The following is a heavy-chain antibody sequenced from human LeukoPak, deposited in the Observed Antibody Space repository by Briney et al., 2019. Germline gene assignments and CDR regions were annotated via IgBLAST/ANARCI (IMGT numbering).Heavy chain of an antibody. V-gene: IGHV4-34*01. CDR3: ASRMVRARGAFDI. CDR1: GGSFSGYY. D-gene: IGHD3-10*01. CDR2: INHSGST. Sequence: SETLSLTCAVYGGSFSGYYWSWIRRPPGKGLEWIGEINHSGSTNYNPSLKSRVTISVDTSKNQFSLKLSSVTAADTAVYYCASRMVRARGAFDIWGQGTMVTVSS. J-gene: IGHJ3*02.